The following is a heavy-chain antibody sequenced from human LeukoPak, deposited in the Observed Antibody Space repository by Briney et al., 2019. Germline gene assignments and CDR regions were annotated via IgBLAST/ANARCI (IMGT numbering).Heavy chain of an antibody. D-gene: IGHD5-12*01. CDR3: AREEIDGYNSCVDY. J-gene: IGHJ4*02. CDR2: ISWNSGSI. Sequence: GGSLRLSCAASGFTFDDYAMHWVRQAPGKGLEWVSGISWNSGSIGYADSVKGRFTISRDNAKNSLYLQMNSLRAEDTAVYYCAREEIDGYNSCVDYWGQGTLVTVSS. CDR1: GFTFDDYA. V-gene: IGHV3-9*01.